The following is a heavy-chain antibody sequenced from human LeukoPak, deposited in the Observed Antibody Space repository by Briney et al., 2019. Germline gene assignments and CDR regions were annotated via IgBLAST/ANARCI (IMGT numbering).Heavy chain of an antibody. CDR1: GLSVSNYW. CDR3: ARHDHYSGGSCVY. V-gene: IGHV3-7*01. D-gene: IGHD2-15*01. J-gene: IGHJ4*02. CDR2: IKQDGSEK. Sequence: PGGSLRLSCVASGLSVSNYWMSWVRQAPGKGLEWVANIKQDGSEKYYVDSVKGRFTISRDTAKNSLYLQMDSLRAEDTAVYYCARHDHYSGGSCVYWGQGTLVTVSS.